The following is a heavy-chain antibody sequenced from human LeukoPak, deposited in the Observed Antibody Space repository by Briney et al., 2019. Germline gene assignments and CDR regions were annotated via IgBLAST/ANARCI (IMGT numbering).Heavy chain of an antibody. CDR1: EFTFSTYS. J-gene: IGHJ4*02. D-gene: IGHD5-12*01. CDR2: ISSSSSYI. Sequence: GGSLRLSCAASEFTFSTYSMNWVRQAPGKGLEWVSSISSSSSYIYYADSVKGRFTISRHNAKNSLFLQMDSLRAEDTAVYYCARTEWLRSGYYFDYWGQGTLVTVSS. CDR3: ARTEWLRSGYYFDY. V-gene: IGHV3-21*01.